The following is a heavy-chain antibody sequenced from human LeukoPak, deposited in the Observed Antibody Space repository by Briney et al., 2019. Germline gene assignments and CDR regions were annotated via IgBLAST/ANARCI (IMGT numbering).Heavy chain of an antibody. CDR1: GYTFTSYD. Sequence: ASVKVSCRASGYTFTSYDINWVRQATGQGLEWMGWMNPNSGNTGYAQKFQGWVTMTRDTSISTAYMELSRLRSDDTAVYYCARGDILTGSSWFDPWGQGTLVTVSS. D-gene: IGHD3-9*01. CDR3: ARGDILTGSSWFDP. CDR2: MNPNSGNT. J-gene: IGHJ5*02. V-gene: IGHV1-8*01.